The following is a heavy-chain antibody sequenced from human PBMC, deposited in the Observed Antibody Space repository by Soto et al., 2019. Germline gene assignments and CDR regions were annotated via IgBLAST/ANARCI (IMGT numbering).Heavy chain of an antibody. CDR3: PRTFDYYGMDV. CDR1: GYSIASGYY. Sequence: SETLSLTCAVSGYSIASGYYWAWIRQPPGKGLEWIGSIHHAGSVYYNPSLNSRVAMSLETSDNQFSLKVTSVTAADPEVYYCPRTFDYYGMDVWGQGTTVTVSS. J-gene: IGHJ6*02. D-gene: IGHD3-3*02. CDR2: IHHAGSV. V-gene: IGHV4-38-2*01.